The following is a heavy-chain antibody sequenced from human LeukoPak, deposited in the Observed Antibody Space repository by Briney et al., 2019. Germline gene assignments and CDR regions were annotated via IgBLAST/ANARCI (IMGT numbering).Heavy chain of an antibody. CDR3: AREYGSGRYTGIYY. D-gene: IGHD3-10*01. J-gene: IGHJ4*02. CDR1: GYTLINYG. Sequence: ASVTVSCKDSGYTLINYGITWVRPAPGQGLEWMGWISAYKSAYNGNTHYAKKLQGRVTMTTDTSTNTGYMELRSLRSDDTAVYYCAREYGSGRYTGIYYWGQGTRVIVSA. CDR2: ISAYKSAYNGNT. V-gene: IGHV1-18*01.